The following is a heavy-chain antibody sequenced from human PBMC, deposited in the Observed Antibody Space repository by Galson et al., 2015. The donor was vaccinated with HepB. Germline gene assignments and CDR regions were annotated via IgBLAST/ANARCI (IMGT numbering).Heavy chain of an antibody. V-gene: IGHV3-74*01. CDR2: ISSDGSGI. D-gene: IGHD3-10*01. Sequence: SLRLSCAASGFTFSSYWMHWVRQAPGKGPVWVSRISSDGSGISYADSVKGRFTTSRDNAKNTLYLQMNSLRAEDTAVYYCARLIHFPGIGVDYWGQGTLVTVSS. CDR1: GFTFSSYW. CDR3: ARLIHFPGIGVDY. J-gene: IGHJ4*02.